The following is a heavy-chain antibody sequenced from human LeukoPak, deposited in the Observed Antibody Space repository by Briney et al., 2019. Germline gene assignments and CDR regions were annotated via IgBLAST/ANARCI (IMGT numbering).Heavy chain of an antibody. J-gene: IGHJ5*02. CDR2: ISTYNGNT. D-gene: IGHD3-16*01. CDR1: GYNFTTFG. Sequence: ASVKVSCKGSGYNFTTFGLNWVRQAPGLGLEWKGWISTYNGNTHSPQKFEDRVTMTTHTSTSTAYMELRSLTSDDTAVYYCARERGRGFDLWGQGTLVTVSS. CDR3: ARERGRGFDL. V-gene: IGHV1-18*01.